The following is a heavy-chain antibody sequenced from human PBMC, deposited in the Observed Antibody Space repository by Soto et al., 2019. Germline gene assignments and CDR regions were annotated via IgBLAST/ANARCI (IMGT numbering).Heavy chain of an antibody. J-gene: IGHJ3*02. Sequence: GGSLRLSCAASGFTFDDYTMHWVRQAPGKGLEWVSLISWDGGSTYYADSVKGRFTISRENSKNSLYLQMNSLRTEDTALYYCAKDMSPAYDSSGYYPDAFDIWGQGTMVTVSS. V-gene: IGHV3-43*01. CDR3: AKDMSPAYDSSGYYPDAFDI. CDR2: ISWDGGST. D-gene: IGHD3-22*01. CDR1: GFTFDDYT.